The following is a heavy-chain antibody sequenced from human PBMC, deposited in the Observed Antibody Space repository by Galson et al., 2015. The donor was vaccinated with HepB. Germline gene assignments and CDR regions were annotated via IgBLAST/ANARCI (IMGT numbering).Heavy chain of an antibody. CDR3: AKAHRYCSGGSCYHPLHY. D-gene: IGHD2-15*01. CDR1: GFTFSSYA. Sequence: SLRLSCAASGFTFSSYAMSWVRQAPGKGLEWVSAIGSSSETTYYADSVKGRFTISRHTSKNTLFLQMNSLRAEDTAVYYCAKAHRYCSGGSCYHPLHYWGQGTLVAVSS. CDR2: IGSSSETT. J-gene: IGHJ4*02. V-gene: IGHV3-23*01.